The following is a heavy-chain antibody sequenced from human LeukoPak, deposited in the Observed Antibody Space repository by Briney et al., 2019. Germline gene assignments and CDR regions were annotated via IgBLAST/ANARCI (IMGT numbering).Heavy chain of an antibody. CDR2: IIPIFGTA. V-gene: IGHV1-69*05. Sequence: SVKVSCKASGYTFTSYGISWVRQAPGQGLEWMGRIIPIFGTANYAQKFQGRVTITTDESTSTAYMELSSLRSEDTAVYYCARGGGVLGKYCSSTSCYGGHYWGQGTLATVSS. J-gene: IGHJ4*02. D-gene: IGHD2-2*01. CDR3: ARGGGVLGKYCSSTSCYGGHY. CDR1: GYTFTSYG.